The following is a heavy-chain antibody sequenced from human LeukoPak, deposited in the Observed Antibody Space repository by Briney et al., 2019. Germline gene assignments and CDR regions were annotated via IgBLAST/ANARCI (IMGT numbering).Heavy chain of an antibody. CDR2: IYYSGST. J-gene: IGHJ5*02. Sequence: SETLSLTCTVSGGSISSSSYYWGWIRQPPGKGLEWIGSIYYSGSTNYNPSLKSRVTISVDTSKNQFSLKLSSVTAADTAVYYCAKDNGYCSSTSCYLGKNWFDPWGQGTLVTVSS. CDR1: GGSISSSSYY. D-gene: IGHD2-2*03. V-gene: IGHV4-39*07. CDR3: AKDNGYCSSTSCYLGKNWFDP.